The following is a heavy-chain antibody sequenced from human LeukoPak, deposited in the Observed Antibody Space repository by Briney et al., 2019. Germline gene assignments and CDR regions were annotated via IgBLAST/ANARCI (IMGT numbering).Heavy chain of an antibody. CDR2: IYTSGST. CDR3: ASRYSGSYGDAFDI. V-gene: IGHV4-4*07. D-gene: IGHD1-26*01. J-gene: IGHJ3*02. Sequence: PSETLSLTCTVSGGSISSYYWSWIRQPAGKGLEWIGRIYTSGSTNYNPSLKSRVTMSVDTSKNQSSLKLSSVTAADTAVYYCASRYSGSYGDAFDIWGQGTMVTVSS. CDR1: GGSISSYY.